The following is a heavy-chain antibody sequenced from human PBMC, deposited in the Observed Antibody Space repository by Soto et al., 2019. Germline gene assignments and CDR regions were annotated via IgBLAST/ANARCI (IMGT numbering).Heavy chain of an antibody. V-gene: IGHV3-48*01. D-gene: IGHD3-10*01. CDR2: ISPSSSTI. J-gene: IGHJ6*02. CDR1: GFTFSSYG. CDR3: VRSMVRPTRHDGMDV. Sequence: EVQMVESGGGLVQPGGSLRLSCAASGFTFSSYGMNWVRQAPGKGLEWVSYISPSSSTIYYADSVKGRFTFSRDNAKNSLYLQMNSLRAEDTAVYYCVRSMVRPTRHDGMDVWGQGTTVTVSS.